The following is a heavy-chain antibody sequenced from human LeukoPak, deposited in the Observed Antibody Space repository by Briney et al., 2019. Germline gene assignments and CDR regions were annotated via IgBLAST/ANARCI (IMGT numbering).Heavy chain of an antibody. CDR3: ARRIAAAAAPYYFDY. D-gene: IGHD6-13*01. CDR2: IWYDGSKK. J-gene: IGHJ4*02. CDR1: GFPFSSFA. V-gene: IGHV3-33*03. Sequence: GRSLRLSCAASGFPFSSFAMHWVRQAPGKGLEWVAVIWYDGSKKYYADSVKGRFTISRDSSKNTLYLQMDSLRAEDTAVYYCARRIAAAAAPYYFDYWGQGTLVTVSS.